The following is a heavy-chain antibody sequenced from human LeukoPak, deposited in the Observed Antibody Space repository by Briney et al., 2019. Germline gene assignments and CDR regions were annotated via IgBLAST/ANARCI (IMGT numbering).Heavy chain of an antibody. Sequence: GGSLRLSCAASGFTFSSYGMHWVRQAPGKGLEWVSVIYSGGSTYYADSVKGRFTISRDNSKNTLYLQMNSLRAEDTAVYYCARFEGDYWGQGTLVTVSS. CDR2: IYSGGST. D-gene: IGHD3-3*01. V-gene: IGHV3-NL1*01. J-gene: IGHJ4*02. CDR1: GFTFSSYG. CDR3: ARFEGDY.